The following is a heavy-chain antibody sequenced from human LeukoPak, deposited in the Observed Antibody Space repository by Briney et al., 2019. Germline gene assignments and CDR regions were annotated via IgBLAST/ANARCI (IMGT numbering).Heavy chain of an antibody. V-gene: IGHV4-4*09. CDR3: ARYYGSGSSGAFDI. Sequence: SETLSLTCTVSGGSISSYYWSWIRQPPGKGLEWIGYIYTSGSTNYNPSLKSRVTISVDTSKNQFSLKLSSVTAADTAVYYCARYYGSGSSGAFDIWGQGTMVTVSS. D-gene: IGHD3-10*01. CDR1: GGSISSYY. CDR2: IYTSGST. J-gene: IGHJ3*02.